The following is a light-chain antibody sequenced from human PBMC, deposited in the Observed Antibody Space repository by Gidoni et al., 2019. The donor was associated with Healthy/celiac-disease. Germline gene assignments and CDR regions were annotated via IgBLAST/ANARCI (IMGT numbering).Light chain of an antibody. Sequence: QPALTQPASVSGSPGQSITISCTGTSSNVGGYNYVSWYQQHPGNAPKLMIYDVSNPPSGVSNRFSGSKSGNTASLTISGLQAEDEADYYCSSYTSSSPRVFGGGTKLTVL. J-gene: IGLJ2*01. V-gene: IGLV2-14*03. CDR1: SSNVGGYNY. CDR2: DVS. CDR3: SSYTSSSPRV.